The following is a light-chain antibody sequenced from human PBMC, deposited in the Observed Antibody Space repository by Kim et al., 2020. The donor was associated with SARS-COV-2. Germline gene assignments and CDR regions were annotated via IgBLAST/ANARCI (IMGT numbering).Light chain of an antibody. CDR2: YDS. CDR1: NIGSKS. J-gene: IGLJ3*02. CDR3: QVWDTSSDHSV. Sequence: APGQTARITCGGDNIGSKSVHWYQQRPGQAPVVVMYYDSDRPSGIPERLSGSNSGNTATLTISRVEAGDEADYYCQVWDTSSDHSVFGGGTKVTVL. V-gene: IGLV3-21*04.